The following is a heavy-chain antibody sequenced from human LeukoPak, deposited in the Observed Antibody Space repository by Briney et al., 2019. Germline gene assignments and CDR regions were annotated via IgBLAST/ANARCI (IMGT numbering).Heavy chain of an antibody. V-gene: IGHV4-39*01. CDR1: GESIKSTSNC. D-gene: IGHD6-19*01. J-gene: IGHJ4*02. CDR3: VRRVAGTFYFDK. CDR2: IYYSTNT. Sequence: SETLSLTCSVSGESIKSTSNCWAWVRQPPGKGLEWIGHIYYSTNTYYNSSLKSRVTISDDTSKNQVSLSLRSVTAADTALYFCVRRVAGTFYFDKWGEGSLVSVSS.